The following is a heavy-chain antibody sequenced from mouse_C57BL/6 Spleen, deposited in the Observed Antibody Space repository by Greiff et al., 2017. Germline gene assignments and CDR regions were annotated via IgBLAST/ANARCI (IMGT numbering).Heavy chain of an antibody. J-gene: IGHJ2*01. D-gene: IGHD2-10*01. CDR2: ISYDGSN. V-gene: IGHV3-6*01. Sequence: EVKLMESGPGLVKPSQSLSLTCSVTGYSITSGYYWNWIRQFPGNKLEWMGYISYDGSNNYNPSLKNRISITRDTSKNQFFLKLNSVTTEDTSTYYCAREDPLQSDCWGQGTTLTVSS. CDR1: GYSITSGYY. CDR3: AREDPLQSDC.